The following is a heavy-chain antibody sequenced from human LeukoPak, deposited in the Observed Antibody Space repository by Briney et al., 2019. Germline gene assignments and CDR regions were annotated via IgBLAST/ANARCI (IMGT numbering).Heavy chain of an antibody. D-gene: IGHD1-26*01. CDR3: AKDKSIAYSGSYFFDY. J-gene: IGHJ4*02. CDR1: GFTFDDYA. V-gene: IGHV3-9*01. Sequence: GGSLRLSCAASGFTFDDYAMHWVRQAPGKGLEWVSGISWNSGSIGYADSVKGRFTISRDNAKNSLYLQMNSLRAEDTALYYCAKDKSIAYSGSYFFDYWGQGTLVTVSS. CDR2: ISWNSGSI.